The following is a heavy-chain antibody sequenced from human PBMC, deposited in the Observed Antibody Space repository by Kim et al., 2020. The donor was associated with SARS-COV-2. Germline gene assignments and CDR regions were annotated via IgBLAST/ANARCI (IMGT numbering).Heavy chain of an antibody. CDR3: ARDSGPGPGGTMVRGVIGGVESWYFDL. V-gene: IGHV1-2*04. CDR1: GYTFTGYY. Sequence: ASVKVSCKASGYTFTGYYMHWVRQAPGQGLEWMGWINPNSGGTNYAQKFQGWVTMTRDTSISTAYMELSRLRSDDTAVYYCARDSGPGPGGTMVRGVIGGVESWYFDLWGRGTLVTVSS. J-gene: IGHJ2*01. D-gene: IGHD3-10*01. CDR2: INPNSGGT.